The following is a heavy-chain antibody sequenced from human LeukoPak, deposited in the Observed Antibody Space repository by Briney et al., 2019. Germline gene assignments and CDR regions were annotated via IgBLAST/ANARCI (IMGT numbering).Heavy chain of an antibody. V-gene: IGHV1-69*13. CDR1: GGTFSSYA. CDR2: IILIFGTA. CDR3: ASNSYGYLYYFDY. D-gene: IGHD5-18*01. J-gene: IGHJ4*02. Sequence: SVKVSCKASGGTFSSYAISWVRQAPGQGLEWMGGIILIFGTANYAQKFQGRVTITADESTSTAYMELSSLRSEDTAVYYCASNSYGYLYYFDYWGQGTLVTVSS.